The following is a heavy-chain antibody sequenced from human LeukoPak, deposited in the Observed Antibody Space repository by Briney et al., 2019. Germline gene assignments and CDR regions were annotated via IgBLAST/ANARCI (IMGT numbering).Heavy chain of an antibody. J-gene: IGHJ5*02. V-gene: IGHV4-59*12. CDR3: ASTGSGYYYKYNWFDP. CDR1: GGSISSYY. D-gene: IGHD3-22*01. CDR2: IYYSGST. Sequence: SETLSLTCTVSGGSISSYYWSWIRQPPGKGLEWIGNIYYSGSTNYNPSLKSRVTISVDTSKNQFSLKLSSVTAADTAVYYCASTGSGYYYKYNWFDPWGQGTLVTVSS.